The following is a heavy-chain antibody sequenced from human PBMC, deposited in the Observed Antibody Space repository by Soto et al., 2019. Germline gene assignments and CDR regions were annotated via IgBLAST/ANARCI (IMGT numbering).Heavy chain of an antibody. Sequence: TLSRTCAVSGGSISGGGYSWSWIRQAPGKGLEWIGYIYHSGSTYYNPSLKSRVTISVDRSKNQFSLKLRSVTAADPAVYYCARGGILLLPWGQGALFTVSS. D-gene: IGHD2-15*01. CDR3: ARGGILLLP. V-gene: IGHV4-30-2*01. J-gene: IGHJ5*02. CDR1: GGSISGGGYS. CDR2: IYHSGST.